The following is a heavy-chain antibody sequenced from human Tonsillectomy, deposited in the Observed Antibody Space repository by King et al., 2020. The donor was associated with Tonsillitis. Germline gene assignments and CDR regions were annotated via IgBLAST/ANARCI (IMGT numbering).Heavy chain of an antibody. V-gene: IGHV3-23*03. J-gene: IGHJ3*01. CDR2: IKSDGIRT. Sequence: VQLVESGGGLVQSGGSLRLSCAASGFTFSTYVMSWVRQAPGKGLECVSVIKSDGIRTDYGDSVGGRFTISRDNSKSTLYLQMNSLRAEDTAMYYCAKAVNKDIALVVAGDDAFDFWGQGTMVSVSS. CDR3: AKAVNKDIALVVAGDDAFDF. D-gene: IGHD2-8*02. CDR1: GFTFSTYV.